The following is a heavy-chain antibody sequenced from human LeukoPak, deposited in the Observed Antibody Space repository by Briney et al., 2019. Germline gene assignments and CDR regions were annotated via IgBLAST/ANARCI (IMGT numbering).Heavy chain of an antibody. CDR3: ARADDYVWGSYYFDY. J-gene: IGHJ4*02. V-gene: IGHV4-4*02. D-gene: IGHD3-16*01. CDR1: GGSISSSNW. Sequence: SGTLSLTCAVSGGSISSSNWWSWVRQPPGKGLEWIGEIYHSGSTYYNPSLKSRVTISVDTSKNQFSLKLSSVTAADTAVYYCARADDYVWGSYYFDYWGQGTLVTVSS. CDR2: IYHSGST.